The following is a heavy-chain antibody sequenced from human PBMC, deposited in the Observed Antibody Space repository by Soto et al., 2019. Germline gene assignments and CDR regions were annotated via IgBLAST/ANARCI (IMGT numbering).Heavy chain of an antibody. CDR2: IYYSGST. Sequence: SETLSLTXTVSGGSISSYYWSWIRQPPGKGLEWIGYIYYSGSTNYNPSLKGRVTISVDTSKNQFSLKLSSVTAADTAVYYCARHPRLHGDHEGWFDPWGQGTLVTVSS. CDR1: GGSISSYY. V-gene: IGHV4-59*08. D-gene: IGHD4-17*01. CDR3: ARHPRLHGDHEGWFDP. J-gene: IGHJ5*02.